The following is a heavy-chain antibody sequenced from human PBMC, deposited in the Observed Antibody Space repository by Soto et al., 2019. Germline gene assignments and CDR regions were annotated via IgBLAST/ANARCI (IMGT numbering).Heavy chain of an antibody. Sequence: GGSLRLSCAASGFTFSRSGMNWVRQAPGMGLEWVSGIGGSGGGTYYADFVKGRFSIFRDDSKDMLYLQMNSLRVEDTAVYYCAKTGYCSGGSCHYIDYWGHGTLVTVS. D-gene: IGHD2-15*01. CDR2: IGGSGGGT. J-gene: IGHJ4*01. V-gene: IGHV3-23*01. CDR1: GFTFSRSG. CDR3: AKTGYCSGGSCHYIDY.